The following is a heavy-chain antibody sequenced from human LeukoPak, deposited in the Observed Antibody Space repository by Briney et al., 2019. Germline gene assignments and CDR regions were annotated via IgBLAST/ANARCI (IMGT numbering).Heavy chain of an antibody. D-gene: IGHD3-10*01. CDR3: AKRGVVIRGLLVIGYHQEAYHYDF. J-gene: IGHJ4*02. V-gene: IGHV3-23*01. CDR1: GISLSNYA. CDR2: ISERGGST. Sequence: GGSLRLSCVVSGISLSNYAMTWVRQAPGKGLEWVSYISERGGSTTYADSVKGRFSISRDTSLNTLYLQMNNLRAEDTAVYFCAKRGVVIRGLLVIGYHQEAYHYDFWGQGVLVTISS.